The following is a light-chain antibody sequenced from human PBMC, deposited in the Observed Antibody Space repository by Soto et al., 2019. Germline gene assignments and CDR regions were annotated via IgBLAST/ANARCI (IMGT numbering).Light chain of an antibody. Sequence: DIPMTQSPSTLSASVGDRVTITCRASQSVSSWWAWYQQKPGKAPTLLIHTASTLQSGVPSRFSGSGSGTDLTLIISSLQPDDFATYFCQQYNTYRTFGQGTKV. J-gene: IGKJ1*01. V-gene: IGKV1-5*03. CDR1: QSVSSW. CDR2: TAS. CDR3: QQYNTYRT.